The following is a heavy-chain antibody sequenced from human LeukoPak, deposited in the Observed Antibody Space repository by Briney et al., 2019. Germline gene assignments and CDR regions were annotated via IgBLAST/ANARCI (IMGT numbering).Heavy chain of an antibody. J-gene: IGHJ4*02. CDR2: IFESGKT. CDR1: GASINSGLYY. Sequence: PSETLSLTCSVSGASINSGLYYWNWIRQPAGKGLEWIGRIFESGKTNYNPSLKSRVTISVDTSKNQFSLKLSSVTAADTAVYHCAREGGYSYGDAPLHFDYWGQGTLVTVSS. CDR3: AREGGYSYGDAPLHFDY. D-gene: IGHD5-18*01. V-gene: IGHV4-61*02.